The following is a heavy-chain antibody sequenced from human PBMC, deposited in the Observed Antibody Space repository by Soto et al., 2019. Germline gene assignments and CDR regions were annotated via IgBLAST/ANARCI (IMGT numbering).Heavy chain of an antibody. D-gene: IGHD5-18*01. J-gene: IGHJ4*02. CDR2: ISGSGGST. V-gene: IGHV3-23*01. CDR3: AKDMGTAMVLGGFDY. Sequence: EVQLLESGGGLVQPGGSLRLSCAASGFTSSGYAMSWVRQAPGKGLEWVSAISGSGGSTYYADSVKGRFTISRDNSKNTLYLQMNSLRAEDTAVYYCAKDMGTAMVLGGFDYWGQGTLVTVSS. CDR1: GFTSSGYA.